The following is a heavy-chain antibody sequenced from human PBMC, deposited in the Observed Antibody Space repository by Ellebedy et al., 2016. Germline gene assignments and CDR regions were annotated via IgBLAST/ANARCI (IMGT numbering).Heavy chain of an antibody. V-gene: IGHV3-21*01. CDR2: ISYYSSYI. CDR3: ARHARVPAS. Sequence: GESLKISCAASGFTFSSFSMNWVRQAPGKGLEWVSSISYYSSYISYADPVKGRFTISRDDAKNSLYLQMNGLRVEDTAVYYCARHARVPASWGPGTLVTVSS. J-gene: IGHJ5*02. CDR1: GFTFSSFS. D-gene: IGHD6-6*01.